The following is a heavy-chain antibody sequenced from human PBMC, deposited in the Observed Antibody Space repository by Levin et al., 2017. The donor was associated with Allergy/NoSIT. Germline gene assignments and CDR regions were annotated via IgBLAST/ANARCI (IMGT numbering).Heavy chain of an antibody. D-gene: IGHD6-13*01. CDR2: INHSGST. CDR3: ARIAAAGAYNWFDP. V-gene: IGHV4-34*01. Sequence: SQTLSLTCAVYGGSFSGYYWSWIRQPPGKGLEWIGEINHSGSTNYNPSLKSRVTISVDTSKNQFSLKLSSVTAADTAVYYCARIAAAGAYNWFDPWGQGTLVTVSS. CDR1: GGSFSGYY. J-gene: IGHJ5*02.